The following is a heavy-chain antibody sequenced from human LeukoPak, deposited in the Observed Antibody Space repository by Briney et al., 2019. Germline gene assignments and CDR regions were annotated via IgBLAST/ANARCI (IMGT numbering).Heavy chain of an antibody. V-gene: IGHV1-8*01. CDR1: GYTFTTYD. D-gene: IGHD3-22*01. CDR3: ARGGGTMMGRMDV. Sequence: ASVKVSCKASGYTFTTYDINWVRLAAGQGLEWMGWMNPNSGNTGCAQKFQGRVTMTRNTSISTAYMELSSLRSEDTALYYCARGGGTMMGRMDVWGQGTTVTVSS. CDR2: MNPNSGNT. J-gene: IGHJ6*02.